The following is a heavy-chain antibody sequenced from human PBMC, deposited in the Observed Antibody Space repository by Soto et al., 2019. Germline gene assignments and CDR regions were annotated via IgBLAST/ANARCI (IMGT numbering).Heavy chain of an antibody. CDR2: INHSGST. V-gene: IGHV4-34*01. Sequence: SETLSLTCAVYGGSFSGYYWSWIRQPPGKGLEWIGEINHSGSTNYIPSLKSRVTISVHTSKSQFSLQLTSVTAADTAVYYCARGAADTAMVDSWGQGTLVTVSS. J-gene: IGHJ4*02. D-gene: IGHD5-18*01. CDR3: ARGAADTAMVDS. CDR1: GGSFSGYY.